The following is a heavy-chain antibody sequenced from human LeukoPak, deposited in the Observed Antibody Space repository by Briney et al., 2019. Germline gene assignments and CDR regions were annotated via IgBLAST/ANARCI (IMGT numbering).Heavy chain of an antibody. CDR1: GGSFSSHA. J-gene: IGHJ4*02. D-gene: IGHD2-15*01. CDR2: IIPIASTI. V-gene: IGHV1-69*01. Sequence: SVKVSCKASGGSFSSHAITWVRQARGQGLEWMGGIIPIASTINYAQKFQGRVTITADESTSTAYMELTSLRSEDTAVYYCARAHCSGGSCSFDYWGQGTLVTVSS. CDR3: ARAHCSGGSCSFDY.